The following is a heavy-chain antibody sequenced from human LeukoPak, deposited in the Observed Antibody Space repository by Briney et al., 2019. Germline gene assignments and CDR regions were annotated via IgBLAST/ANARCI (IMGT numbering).Heavy chain of an antibody. CDR1: GGSISSGGYS. J-gene: IGHJ5*02. CDR2: IYYSGST. D-gene: IGHD3-10*01. CDR3: ARDRRFTMVRGGNWFDP. Sequence: SETLSLTCTISGGSISSGGYSWSWIRQHPGKGLEWIGYIYYSGSTYYNPSLKSRVTISVDTSKNQFSLKLSSVTAADTAVYYCARDRRFTMVRGGNWFDPWGQGTLVTVSS. V-gene: IGHV4-31*03.